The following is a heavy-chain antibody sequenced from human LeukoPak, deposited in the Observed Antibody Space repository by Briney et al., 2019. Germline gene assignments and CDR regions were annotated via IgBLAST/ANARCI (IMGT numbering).Heavy chain of an antibody. Sequence: GESLKISCAASGFTFSSYSMNWVRQAPGKGLEWVSSISSSSSYIYYADSVKGRFTISRDNAKNSLYLQMNSLRAEDTAVYYCARERSYDYGDTDAFDIWGQGTMVTVSS. CDR2: ISSSSSYI. CDR3: ARERSYDYGDTDAFDI. D-gene: IGHD4-17*01. V-gene: IGHV3-21*01. CDR1: GFTFSSYS. J-gene: IGHJ3*02.